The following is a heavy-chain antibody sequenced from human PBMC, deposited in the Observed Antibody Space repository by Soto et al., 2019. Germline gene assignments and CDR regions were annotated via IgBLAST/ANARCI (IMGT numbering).Heavy chain of an antibody. Sequence: QVQLVQSGAEVKKPGSSVKVSCKASGGTFSSYAISWVRQAPGQGLEWMGGIIPIFGTANYAQKFQGRVTITADESTSIAYMELSSLRSEDTAVYYCARDLVITFGGVTGLGYWGQGTLVTVSS. J-gene: IGHJ4*02. CDR3: ARDLVITFGGVTGLGY. CDR2: IIPIFGTA. D-gene: IGHD3-16*01. V-gene: IGHV1-69*12. CDR1: GGTFSSYA.